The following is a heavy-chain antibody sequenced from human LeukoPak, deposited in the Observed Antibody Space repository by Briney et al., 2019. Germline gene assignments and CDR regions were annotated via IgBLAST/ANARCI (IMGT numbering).Heavy chain of an antibody. CDR1: GGSISSFY. D-gene: IGHD6-19*01. V-gene: IGHV4-4*09. CDR2: LYSTENP. CDR3: ARFRSGGWFYFDS. Sequence: SETLSLTSTVYGGSISSFYWSWIRQPPGKGMELMESLYSTENPKFNPSLESRVTLSLDASRSQFCLKLASVTADDSAVYFCARFRSGGWFYFDSWSQGTLVTVSS. J-gene: IGHJ4*02.